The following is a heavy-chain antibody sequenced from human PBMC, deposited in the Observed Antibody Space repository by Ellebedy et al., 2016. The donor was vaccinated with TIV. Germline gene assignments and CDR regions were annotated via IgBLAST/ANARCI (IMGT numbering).Heavy chain of an antibody. CDR1: GHTFTGYY. CDR2: INPYSGTT. Sequence: ASVKVSXXPSGHTFTGYYIHWVRQAPGQGLEWMGWINPYSGTTNYAQKFQGRVTMTRDTSVSTAYMELSRLRSDDTAVYYCARAPAAIRTNWFDPWGQGTLVTVSS. V-gene: IGHV1-2*02. D-gene: IGHD2-2*02. CDR3: ARAPAAIRTNWFDP. J-gene: IGHJ5*02.